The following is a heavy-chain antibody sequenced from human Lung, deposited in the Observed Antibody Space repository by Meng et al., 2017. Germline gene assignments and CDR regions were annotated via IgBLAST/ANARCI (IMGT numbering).Heavy chain of an antibody. CDR3: ARGSITMVRGVSVFDP. J-gene: IGHJ5*02. CDR2: IYHSGST. V-gene: IGHV4-4*02. D-gene: IGHD3-10*01. CDR1: GDPITSSNG. Sequence: GQLGESGAGLVKPWGTLHLTCAGSGDPITSSNGWSGVRQPPGKGVEWSGEIYHSGSTNYNPSLKSRVTISVDKSKNQFSLKLSSVTAADTAVYYCARGSITMVRGVSVFDPWGQGTLVTVSS.